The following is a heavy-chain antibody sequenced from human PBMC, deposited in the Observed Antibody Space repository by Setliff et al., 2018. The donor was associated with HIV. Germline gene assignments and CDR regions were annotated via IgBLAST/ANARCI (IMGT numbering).Heavy chain of an antibody. D-gene: IGHD7-27*01. J-gene: IGHJ3*02. CDR2: IKSRVDGETT. Sequence: GGSLRLSCAGSGFNFKNAWMSWVRQAPGKGLEWVGRIKSRVDGETTAYAAPLKGRFTISGDDSKNTLYLQMDSLSTEDTAVYYCILLGMHGALNIWGQGTMVTVSS. CDR1: GFNFKNAW. CDR3: ILLGMHGALNI. V-gene: IGHV3-15*01.